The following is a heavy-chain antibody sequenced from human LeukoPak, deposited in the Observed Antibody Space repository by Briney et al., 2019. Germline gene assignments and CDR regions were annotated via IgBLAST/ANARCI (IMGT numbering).Heavy chain of an antibody. CDR1: GFNFGTYW. D-gene: IGHD5-18*01. CDR2: IKEDGSEK. Sequence: SGGSLRLSCVASGFNFGTYWMNWVRQSPGKGLEWVATIKEDGSEKYYMDSVKGRFTISRDNAKSSLYLQMNCLRVEDTAVYYCARGGYRFGPNYWGQGTLVSVSS. J-gene: IGHJ4*02. CDR3: ARGGYRFGPNY. V-gene: IGHV3-7*03.